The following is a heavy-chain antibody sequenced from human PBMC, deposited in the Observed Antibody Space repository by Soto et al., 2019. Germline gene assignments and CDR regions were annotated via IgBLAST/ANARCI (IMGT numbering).Heavy chain of an antibody. Sequence: ARSTSSSYCSWISQRTGKACEWRGRISTCGSTNYNPSLKSRVTMSVDTSKNQCSLKLSSVTGADTAVYYCAGALYYYDSSGYHDYFDYWGQGTLVTVSS. CDR1: ARSTSSSY. D-gene: IGHD3-22*01. CDR3: AGALYYYDSSGYHDYFDY. V-gene: IGHV4-4*07. J-gene: IGHJ4*02. CDR2: ISTCGST.